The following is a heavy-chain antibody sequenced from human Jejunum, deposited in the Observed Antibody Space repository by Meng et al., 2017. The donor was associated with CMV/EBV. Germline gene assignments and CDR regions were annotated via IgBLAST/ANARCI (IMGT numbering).Heavy chain of an antibody. V-gene: IGHV5-51*01. CDR1: GYPFTHYW. Sequence: CKGSGYPFTHYWIGWVRQMPGKGLECMGIIYPGDSDTKYSPSFQGQVTISADKSINTAYLQWSSLQASDTAMYYCARSTTVTDFDSWGQGTLVTVSS. CDR3: ARSTTVTDFDS. CDR2: IYPGDSDT. J-gene: IGHJ4*02. D-gene: IGHD4-11*01.